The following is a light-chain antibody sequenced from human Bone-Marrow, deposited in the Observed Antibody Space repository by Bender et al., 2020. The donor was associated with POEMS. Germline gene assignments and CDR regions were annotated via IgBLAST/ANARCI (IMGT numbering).Light chain of an antibody. Sequence: SYELTQPSSVSVSPGQTARITCSGDVVAKKYVRWFQQRPGQAPVVVIYEDSERPSGIPERFSGSSSGTTVTLTTSGAQVEDEADYYCYSAAENNGVFGGGTKLTVL. V-gene: IGLV3-27*01. J-gene: IGLJ3*02. CDR2: EDS. CDR1: VVAKKY. CDR3: YSAAENNGV.